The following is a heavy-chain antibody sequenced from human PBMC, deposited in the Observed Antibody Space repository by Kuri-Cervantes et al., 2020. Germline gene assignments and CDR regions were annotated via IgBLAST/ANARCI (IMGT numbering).Heavy chain of an antibody. CDR3: AKVRPSETYYGAFDF. CDR1: GFTFSSYS. V-gene: IGHV3-48*01. D-gene: IGHD3-16*01. Sequence: GESLKISCAASGFTFSSYSMNWVRQAPGKGLEWVSYISSSSSTIYYADSVKGRFTISRDNSKSTLYLQMNSLRAEDTAVYYCAKVRPSETYYGAFDFWGQGTVVTVSS. CDR2: ISSSSSTI. J-gene: IGHJ3*01.